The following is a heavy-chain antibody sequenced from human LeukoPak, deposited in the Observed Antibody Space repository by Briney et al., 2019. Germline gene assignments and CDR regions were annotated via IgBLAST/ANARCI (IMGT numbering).Heavy chain of an antibody. V-gene: IGHV3-21*05. Sequence: GGSLRLSCAASGFTFSSYSMNWVRQAPGKGLEWVSYISSSSSYIYYADSVKGRFTISRDNAKNSLYLQMNSLRAEDTALYYCATYGSGSGTFFDSWGQGTLVTVSS. CDR3: ATYGSGSGTFFDS. CDR1: GFTFSSYS. J-gene: IGHJ4*01. CDR2: ISSSSSYI. D-gene: IGHD3-10*01.